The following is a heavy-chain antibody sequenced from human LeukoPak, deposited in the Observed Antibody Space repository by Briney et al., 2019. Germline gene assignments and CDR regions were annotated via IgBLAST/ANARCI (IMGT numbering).Heavy chain of an antibody. Sequence: QPGGSLRLSCAASGFTFSSYGMPWVRQAPGKVLEWVAVIWYDGSNKYYAASVKGRFTISRDNSKNTLYLQMNSLRAEDTAVYYCARDLVGGGSSSSFWFDPWGQGTLVTVSS. V-gene: IGHV3-33*01. D-gene: IGHD6-6*01. J-gene: IGHJ5*02. CDR3: ARDLVGGGSSSSFWFDP. CDR1: GFTFSSYG. CDR2: IWYDGSNK.